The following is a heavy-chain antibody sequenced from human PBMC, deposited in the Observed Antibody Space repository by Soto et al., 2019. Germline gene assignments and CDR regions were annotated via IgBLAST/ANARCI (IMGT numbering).Heavy chain of an antibody. Sequence: QVQLVQSGAEVKKPGSSVKVSCKASGGTFSSYAISWVRQAPGQGLEWMGGIIPIFGTANYAQKFQGRVTIPADESTRTAHMELSSLRSDDTAVYYCPSERDRRPYPLGYWGQGTLVTVSS. V-gene: IGHV1-69*12. CDR3: PSERDRRPYPLGY. D-gene: IGHD6-6*01. CDR2: IIPIFGTA. J-gene: IGHJ4*02. CDR1: GGTFSSYA.